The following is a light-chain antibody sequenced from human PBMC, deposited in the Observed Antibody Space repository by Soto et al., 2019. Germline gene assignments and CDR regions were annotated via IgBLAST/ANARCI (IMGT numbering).Light chain of an antibody. CDR2: GAS. J-gene: IGKJ5*01. Sequence: DIHMTQSPSSLSASIGYIFPITCRASQSISTYLSWYLVKPGEAPKLLIYGASTLRTGVPSRLSGSGYGTDLTLTISSMQTEDFATYYCQQSFNIPVTFGHGTRLEIK. CDR1: QSISTY. V-gene: IGKV1-39*01. CDR3: QQSFNIPVT.